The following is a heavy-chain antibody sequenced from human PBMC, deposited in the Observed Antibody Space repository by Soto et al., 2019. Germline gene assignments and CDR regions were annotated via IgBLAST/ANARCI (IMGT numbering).Heavy chain of an antibody. J-gene: IGHJ6*02. D-gene: IGHD3-10*01. CDR1: GGSINNYY. CDR3: ARHGFGSLHGLVDV. Sequence: QVQLQESGPGLVKPSETLSLTCTVSGGSINNYYCSWFRQPPGKGLEWIGYIKYNGDSAYNFSLKGRVTMSMDTYKTQFSLMVESVTATDTAVYYCARHGFGSLHGLVDVWGQGTTVIVSS. V-gene: IGHV4-59*08. CDR2: IKYNGDS.